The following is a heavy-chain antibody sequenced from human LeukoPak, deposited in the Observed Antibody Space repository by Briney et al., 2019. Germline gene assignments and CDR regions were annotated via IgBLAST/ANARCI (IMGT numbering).Heavy chain of an antibody. CDR3: AKSQDGGRLFHFDY. CDR2: ISGSGGST. Sequence: GGSVRLSCAASGFTFSSYAMSWVRQAPGKGLEWVSVISGSGGSTYSADSVKGRFTISRDNSKNTLYLQMNSLRAEDTAVYFCAKSQDGGRLFHFDYWGQGTLVTVSS. D-gene: IGHD1-26*01. J-gene: IGHJ4*02. V-gene: IGHV3-23*01. CDR1: GFTFSSYA.